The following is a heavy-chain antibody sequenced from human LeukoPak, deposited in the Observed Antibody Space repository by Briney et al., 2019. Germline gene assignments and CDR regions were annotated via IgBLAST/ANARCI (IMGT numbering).Heavy chain of an antibody. CDR2: IYSGGST. D-gene: IGHD1/OR15-1a*01. Sequence: PGGSLRLSYAASGFTVSSNYMSWVRQAPGKGLEWVSVIYSGGSTYYADSVKGRFTISRDNSKNTLYLQMNSLRAEDTAVYYCARGGNSFVGNNWFDPWGQGTLVTVSS. J-gene: IGHJ5*02. CDR3: ARGGNSFVGNNWFDP. CDR1: GFTVSSNY. V-gene: IGHV3-66*02.